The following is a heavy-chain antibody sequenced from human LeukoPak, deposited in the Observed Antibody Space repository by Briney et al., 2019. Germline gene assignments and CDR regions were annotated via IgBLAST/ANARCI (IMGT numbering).Heavy chain of an antibody. CDR3: AKDLIAAAGSYNWFDP. CDR1: GFTFSSYG. D-gene: IGHD6-13*01. Sequence: GGSLRLSCAASGFTFSSYGMHWVRQAPGKGLEWVAVISYDGSNKYYADSVEGRFTISRDNSKNTLYLQMNSLRAEDTAVYYCAKDLIAAAGSYNWFDPWGQGTLVTVSS. V-gene: IGHV3-30*18. J-gene: IGHJ5*02. CDR2: ISYDGSNK.